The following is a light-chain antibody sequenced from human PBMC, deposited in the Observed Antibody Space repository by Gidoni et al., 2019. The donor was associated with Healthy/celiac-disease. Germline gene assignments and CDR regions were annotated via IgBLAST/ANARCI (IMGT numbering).Light chain of an antibody. CDR1: SSDVGGYNY. J-gene: IGLJ3*02. V-gene: IGLV2-14*01. CDR2: AVS. CDR3: SSYTSSSTLV. Sequence: QSALTPPASVSGYPGQSITISCTGTSSDVGGYNYVSLYQQHPGKAPKLMIYAVSNRPSGVSNRFSGSKSGNTASLTISGLQAEDEADYYCSSYTSSSTLVFGGGTKLTVL.